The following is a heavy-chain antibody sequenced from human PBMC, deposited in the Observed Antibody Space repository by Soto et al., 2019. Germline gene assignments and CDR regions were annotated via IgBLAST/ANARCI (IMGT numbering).Heavy chain of an antibody. J-gene: IGHJ6*03. CDR2: IYYSGST. CDR1: GGSISSSSYY. D-gene: IGHD6-6*01. Sequence: SETLSLTCTVSGGSISSSSYYWGWIRQPPGKGLEWIGSIYYSGSTYYNPSLKSRVTISVDTSKNQFSLKLSSVTAADTAVYYCARQWVAARRGPYYYYMDVWGKGTTVTVSS. V-gene: IGHV4-39*01. CDR3: ARQWVAARRGPYYYYMDV.